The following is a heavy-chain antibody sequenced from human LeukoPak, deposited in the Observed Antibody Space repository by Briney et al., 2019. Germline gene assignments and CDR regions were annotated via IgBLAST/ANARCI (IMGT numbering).Heavy chain of an antibody. CDR3: ASEASGSYYDGGY. V-gene: IGHV4-39*01. CDR2: IYYSGST. D-gene: IGHD1-26*01. Sequence: SETLSLTCTASGGSISSSSYYWGWIRQPPGKGLEWIGSIYYSGSTYYNPSLKSRVTISVDTSKNQFSLKLSSVTAADTAVYYCASEASGSYYDGGYWGQGTLVTVSS. CDR1: GGSISSSSYY. J-gene: IGHJ4*02.